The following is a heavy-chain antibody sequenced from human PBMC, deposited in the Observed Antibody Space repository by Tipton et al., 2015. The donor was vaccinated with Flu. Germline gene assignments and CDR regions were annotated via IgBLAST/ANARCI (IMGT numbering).Heavy chain of an antibody. CDR2: IKQDGSEK. CDR3: ARRGLAGSSSWYVDWFDP. V-gene: IGHV3-7*01. Sequence: SLRLSCAASGFTFSSYWMSWVRQAPGKGLEWVVNIKQDGSEKYYVDSVKGRFTISRDNAKNSLYLQMNSLRAEDTAVYYCARRGLAGSSSWYVDWFDPWGQGTLVTVSS. D-gene: IGHD6-13*01. CDR1: GFTFSSYW. J-gene: IGHJ5*02.